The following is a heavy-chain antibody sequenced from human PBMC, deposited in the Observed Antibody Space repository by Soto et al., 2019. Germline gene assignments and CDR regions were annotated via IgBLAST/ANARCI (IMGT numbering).Heavy chain of an antibody. Sequence: QLQLQESGPGLVKPSETLSLTCTVSGGSISSSSYYWGWIRQPPGKGLEWIGSIYYSGSTYYNPSLKSRVNTSVDTSKNQFSLKLSSVTAADTAVYYCARRISELAYYFDYWGQGTLVTVSS. CDR1: GGSISSSSYY. J-gene: IGHJ4*02. CDR3: ARRISELAYYFDY. V-gene: IGHV4-39*01. D-gene: IGHD5-12*01. CDR2: IYYSGST.